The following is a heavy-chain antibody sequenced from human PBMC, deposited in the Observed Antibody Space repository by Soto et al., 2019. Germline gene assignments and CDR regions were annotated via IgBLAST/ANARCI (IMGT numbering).Heavy chain of an antibody. CDR1: GFTFRTSA. CDR3: ARTSRMGVYYFDL. Sequence: QGQLVESGGGVVQPGRSLRLSCLASGFTFRTSAMHWVRQAPGKGLEWVAFMWFDGSAENYGDSVRGRFTISRDNLRDTLYLQMNSLRADDTAVYYCARTSRMGVYYFDLWGQGTLVTVSS. V-gene: IGHV3-33*03. D-gene: IGHD3-16*01. J-gene: IGHJ4*02. CDR2: MWFDGSAE.